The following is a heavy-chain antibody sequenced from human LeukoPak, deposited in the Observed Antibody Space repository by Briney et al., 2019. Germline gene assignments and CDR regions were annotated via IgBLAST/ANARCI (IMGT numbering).Heavy chain of an antibody. J-gene: IGHJ4*02. V-gene: IGHV3-30*09. D-gene: IGHD6-13*01. Sequence: GRSLRVSCVASGFTLISYAMHGVRPAPGRGVAWVAVISYEGSNKHYADSVKGRFAPSRDNSTKTLYMQMNSLRAADTAVYYCARGSQQLVDSTDYWGQGTLVTVSS. CDR1: GFTLISYA. CDR3: ARGSQQLVDSTDY. CDR2: ISYEGSNK.